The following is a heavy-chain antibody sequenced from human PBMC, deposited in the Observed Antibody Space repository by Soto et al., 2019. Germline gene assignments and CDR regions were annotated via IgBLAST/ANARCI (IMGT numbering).Heavy chain of an antibody. Sequence: QVQLVESGGGVVQPGRSLRLSCAASGFTISNYIMHWVRQAPGKGLEWVAMILHDGNKKYYADSVKGRFTISRDNSKNTLYLQMNSLRTEDTAMYYCARDDADGSYCDLGYWGQGTLVTVSS. CDR1: GFTISNYI. J-gene: IGHJ4*02. D-gene: IGHD3-10*01. CDR2: ILHDGNKK. CDR3: ARDDADGSYCDLGY. V-gene: IGHV3-30-3*01.